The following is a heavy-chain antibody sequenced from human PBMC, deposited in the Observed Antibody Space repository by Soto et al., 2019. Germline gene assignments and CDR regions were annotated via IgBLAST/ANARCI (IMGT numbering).Heavy chain of an antibody. V-gene: IGHV1-3*01. CDR2: INAGNGNT. CDR1: GYTFTSYG. Sequence: ASVQVSCQASGYTFTSYGIHWVRQAPGQRLEWTEWINAGNGNTKYSEKFQGRVTITRDTSASTAYLELSSLRSEDTAVYYCARDPNDSSAYYHHYYYGMDVWGQGTTVTVSS. D-gene: IGHD3-22*01. CDR3: ARDPNDSSAYYHHYYYGMDV. J-gene: IGHJ6*02.